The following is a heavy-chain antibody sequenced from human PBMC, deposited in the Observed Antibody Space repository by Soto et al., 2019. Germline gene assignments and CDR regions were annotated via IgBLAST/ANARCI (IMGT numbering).Heavy chain of an antibody. CDR1: GFTLIKYW. CDR2: IREDGKEI. V-gene: IGHV3-7*01. D-gene: IGHD3-10*01. CDR3: GTDQWGGAFDI. J-gene: IGHJ3*02. Sequence: GGSLRLSCAATGFTLIKYWMAWVRQTPGKGLEFVANIREDGKEINYVDSVKGRFTISRDNARNSLFLQMNSLRDDDTAVYYCGTDQWGGAFDIGGQGTMVTVSS.